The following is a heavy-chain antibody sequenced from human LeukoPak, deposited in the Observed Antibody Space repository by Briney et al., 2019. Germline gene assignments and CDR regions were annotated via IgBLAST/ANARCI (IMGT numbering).Heavy chain of an antibody. CDR1: GFTFTSYG. D-gene: IGHD4-17*01. CDR3: ARGIVYGDYLSRGYYFDY. Sequence: GGSLRLSCAASGFTFTSYGMHWVRQAPGKGLEWVALVWYDGSNKYYADSVKGRFTISRDNSKSTLYLQMNSLRAEDTAVYYCARGIVYGDYLSRGYYFDYWGQGTLVTVSS. V-gene: IGHV3-33*01. CDR2: VWYDGSNK. J-gene: IGHJ4*02.